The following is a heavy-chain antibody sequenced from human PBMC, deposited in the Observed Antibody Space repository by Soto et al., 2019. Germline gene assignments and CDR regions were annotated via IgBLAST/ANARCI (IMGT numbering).Heavy chain of an antibody. V-gene: IGHV5-51*01. D-gene: IGHD5-12*01. CDR1: GYSFTSYW. J-gene: IGHJ3*02. Sequence: GESLKISCKGSGYSFTSYWIGWVRQMPVKGLEWMGIIYPGDSDTRYSPSFHGQVTISADKSISPAYLQWSSPKASDTAMYYCARHHPGYSGYADAFDIWAQGTMVTVSS. CDR3: ARHHPGYSGYADAFDI. CDR2: IYPGDSDT.